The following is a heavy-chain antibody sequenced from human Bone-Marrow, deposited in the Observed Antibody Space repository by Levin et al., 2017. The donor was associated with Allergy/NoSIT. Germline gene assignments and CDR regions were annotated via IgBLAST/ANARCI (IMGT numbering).Heavy chain of an antibody. Sequence: GESLKISCAAFGFTFTDYWMTWVRQAPGKGLEGVANIHKDGSEKYYVDSVKGRFTVSRDNAKNSLYLQMSSLRAEDTAVYYCTTDLSWGSTWGEGTLVTVSS. CDR3: TTDLSWGST. CDR2: IHKDGSEK. V-gene: IGHV3-7*01. CDR1: GFTFTDYW. D-gene: IGHD7-27*01. J-gene: IGHJ4*02.